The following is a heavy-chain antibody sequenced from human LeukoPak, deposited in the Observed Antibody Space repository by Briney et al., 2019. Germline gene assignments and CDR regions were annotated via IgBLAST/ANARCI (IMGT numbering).Heavy chain of an antibody. J-gene: IGHJ6*02. Sequence: KGLEWIGRIYTSGSTNYNPSLKGRVTMSVDTSKNQFSLKLSSVTAADTAVYYCAREPPSSYYGMDVWGQGTTVTVSS. D-gene: IGHD1-14*01. V-gene: IGHV4-4*07. CDR3: AREPPSSYYGMDV. CDR2: IYTSGST.